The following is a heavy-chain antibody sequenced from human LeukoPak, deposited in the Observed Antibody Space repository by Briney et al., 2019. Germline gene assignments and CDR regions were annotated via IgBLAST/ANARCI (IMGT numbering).Heavy chain of an antibody. CDR3: ASGVQYYYDSSGSLDAFDI. V-gene: IGHV1-18*01. CDR1: GYTFTNYG. J-gene: IGHJ3*02. Sequence: ASVKVSCKASGYTFTNYGISWVRQAPGQGLEWMGWISAYNGNTNYAQKLQGRVTMTTDTSTSTAYMELSSLRSDDTAVYYCASGVQYYYDSSGSLDAFDIWGQGTMVTVSS. CDR2: ISAYNGNT. D-gene: IGHD3-22*01.